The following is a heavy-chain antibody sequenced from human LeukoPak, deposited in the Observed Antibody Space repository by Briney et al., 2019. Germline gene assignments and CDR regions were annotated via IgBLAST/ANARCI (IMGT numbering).Heavy chain of an antibody. CDR3: ARGLYPGASGYGGY. J-gene: IGHJ4*02. CDR1: GFTFSSTYW. D-gene: IGHD3-22*01. V-gene: IGHV3-74*01. Sequence: GGSLRLSCAPSGFTFSSTYWVHWVRLAPGKGLVWVSLINSDGSTTTYADSVTGRFTISRHNAKNTLYLQMNSLRAEHTAVYYCARGLYPGASGYGGYWGQGTLVTVSS. CDR2: INSDGSTT.